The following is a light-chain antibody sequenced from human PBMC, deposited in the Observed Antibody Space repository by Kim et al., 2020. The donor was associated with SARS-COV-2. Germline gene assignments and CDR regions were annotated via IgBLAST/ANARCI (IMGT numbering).Light chain of an antibody. Sequence: EIVLTQSPGTLSLSPGERATLSCRASQSVSSNYLAWYQQKPGQTPRLLIYDAYKRATGIPDRFSGSGSGTDFTLTISRLEPEDFAIYFCQQYADSPITFGQETRLEIK. V-gene: IGKV3-20*01. CDR2: DAY. J-gene: IGKJ5*01. CDR3: QQYADSPIT. CDR1: QSVSSNY.